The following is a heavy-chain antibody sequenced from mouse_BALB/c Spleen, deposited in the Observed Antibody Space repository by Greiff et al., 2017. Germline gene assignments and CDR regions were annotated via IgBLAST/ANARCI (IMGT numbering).Heavy chain of an antibody. Sequence: EVQLQQSGAELVKPGASVKLSCTASGFNINDYYMHWVKQRHEQGLEWIGRIDPANGNTKYDPKFQGKATITADTTSNTAYLQLSSLTSEDTAVYYCARTTTATFAYWGQGTLVTVSA. CDR2: IDPANGNT. J-gene: IGHJ3*01. CDR1: GFNINDYY. CDR3: ARTTTATFAY. V-gene: IGHV14-3*02. D-gene: IGHD1-2*01.